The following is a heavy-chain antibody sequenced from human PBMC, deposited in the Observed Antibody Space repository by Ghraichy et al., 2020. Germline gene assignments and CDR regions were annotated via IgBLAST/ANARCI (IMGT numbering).Heavy chain of an antibody. CDR2: IYYSGST. Sequence: SETLSLTCTASGGSISSSSYYWGWIRQPPRKGLEWIGSIYYSGSTYYNPSLKSRVTISVDTSKNQFSLKLSSVTAADTAVYYCAGGKGIPGGYWGQGTLVTVSS. CDR3: AGGKGIPGGY. V-gene: IGHV4-39*07. J-gene: IGHJ4*02. D-gene: IGHD3-16*01. CDR1: GGSISSSSYY.